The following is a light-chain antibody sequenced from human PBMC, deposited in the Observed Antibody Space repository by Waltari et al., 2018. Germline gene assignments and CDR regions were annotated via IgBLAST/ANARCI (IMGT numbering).Light chain of an antibody. V-gene: IGLV4-69*01. CDR2: VKRDGSH. CDR1: SGHSTNV. Sequence: QLVLTQSPSASASLGASVKLTCTLSSGHSTNVIAWLQKRPERGPRYLMKVKRDGSHNKGDERPDRFSGSSCGAEHYLTISVLQSEDEADYYCQTGGHGTWVFGGGTKLTVL. CDR3: QTGGHGTWV. J-gene: IGLJ3*02.